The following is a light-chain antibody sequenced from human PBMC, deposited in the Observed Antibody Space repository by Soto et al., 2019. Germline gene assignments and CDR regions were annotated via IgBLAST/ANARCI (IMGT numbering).Light chain of an antibody. CDR1: SSDIGSYNY. CDR2: DVS. V-gene: IGLV2-14*03. J-gene: IGLJ2*01. Sequence: QSALTQPASVSGSPGQSITISCTGTSSDIGSYNYVSWYQQHPGKAPKLMIYDVSDRPSGVSNRFSGSKSGNTASLTISGIQDEDEADYYCASYANSNTVLFCGGTKLTVL. CDR3: ASYANSNTVL.